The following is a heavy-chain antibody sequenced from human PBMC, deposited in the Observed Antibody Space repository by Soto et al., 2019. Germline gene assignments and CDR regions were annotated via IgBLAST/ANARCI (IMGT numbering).Heavy chain of an antibody. CDR3: ARDLQYSRLFYGMDV. CDR2: IYYSGST. J-gene: IGHJ6*02. D-gene: IGHD6-13*01. Sequence: SETLSLTCTVSGGSISSGGYYWSWIRQHPGKGLEWIGYIYYSGSTYYNPSLKSRVTISVDTSKNQFSLKLSSVTAADTAVYYCARDLQYSRLFYGMDVWSQGTTVTVSS. CDR1: GGSISSGGYY. V-gene: IGHV4-31*03.